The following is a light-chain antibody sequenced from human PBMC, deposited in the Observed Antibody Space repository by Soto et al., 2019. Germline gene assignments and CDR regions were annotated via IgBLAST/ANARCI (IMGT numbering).Light chain of an antibody. CDR2: GAS. V-gene: IGKV3-20*01. J-gene: IGKJ3*01. CDR3: HQSGISPLT. Sequence: ELVMTQAPATLSVSPGERATLSCRASQSVSIDLAWYQQTPGQAPRLLIYGASSRATGIPDRFSGSGSGTDFTLTISRLDPEDFAVYYCHQSGISPLTFGPGTKADI. CDR1: QSVSID.